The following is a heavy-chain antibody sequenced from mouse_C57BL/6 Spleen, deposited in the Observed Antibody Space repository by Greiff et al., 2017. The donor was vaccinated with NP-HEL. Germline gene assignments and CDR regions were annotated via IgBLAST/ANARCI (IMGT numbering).Heavy chain of an antibody. J-gene: IGHJ3*01. V-gene: IGHV5-17*01. D-gene: IGHD2-2*01. CDR3: ARRLMVTSPPWFAY. Sequence: EVKLVESGGGLVKPGGSLKLSCAASGFTFSDYGMHWVRQAPEKGLEWVAYISSGSSTIYYADTVKGRFTISRDNAKNTLFLQMTSLRSEDTAMYYCARRLMVTSPPWFAYWGQGTLVTVSA. CDR2: ISSGSSTI. CDR1: GFTFSDYG.